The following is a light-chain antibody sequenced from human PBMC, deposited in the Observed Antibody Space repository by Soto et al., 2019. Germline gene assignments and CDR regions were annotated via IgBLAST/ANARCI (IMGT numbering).Light chain of an antibody. J-gene: IGKJ1*01. Sequence: DVQMTQSPSSLSASVGDRVTITCRASQGISSFLAWYQQIPGKVPKLLIYSASTLQSGVPSRFSGSGSGTEFTLTNSGLQPEDFATYYCLQHNSYPRTFGQGTKVEIK. V-gene: IGKV1-9*01. CDR2: SAS. CDR1: QGISSF. CDR3: LQHNSYPRT.